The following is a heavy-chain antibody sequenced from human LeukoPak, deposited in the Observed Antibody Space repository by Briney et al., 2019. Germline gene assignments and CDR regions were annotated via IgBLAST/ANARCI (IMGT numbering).Heavy chain of an antibody. CDR1: GYTFTSYY. Sequence: GASVKVSCKASGYTFTSYYMHWVRQAPGQGLEWMGIINPSGGSTSYAQKFQGRVTMTRDTSTSTVYMELSSLRSEDTAVYYCARGITMIVGQTDFDYWGQGTLVTVSS. J-gene: IGHJ4*02. CDR3: ARGITMIVGQTDFDY. D-gene: IGHD3-22*01. V-gene: IGHV1-46*01. CDR2: INPSGGST.